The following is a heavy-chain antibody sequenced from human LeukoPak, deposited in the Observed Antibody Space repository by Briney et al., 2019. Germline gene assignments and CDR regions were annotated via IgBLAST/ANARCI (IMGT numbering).Heavy chain of an antibody. Sequence: GGSLRLSCAASGFTFSDCWMSWVRQAPGKGLERVANIKGDGSEKYYVDSVKGRFTISRDNAKNSLYLHMNSLRVEDTAVYYCARIAGPPGYGMDVWGQGTTVTVSS. J-gene: IGHJ6*02. CDR3: ARIAGPPGYGMDV. CDR2: IKGDGSEK. CDR1: GFTFSDCW. D-gene: IGHD3-10*01. V-gene: IGHV3-7*01.